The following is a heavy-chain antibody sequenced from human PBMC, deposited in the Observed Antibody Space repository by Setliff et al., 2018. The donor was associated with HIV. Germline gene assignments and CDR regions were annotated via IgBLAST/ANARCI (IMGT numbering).Heavy chain of an antibody. CDR2: IYHSGSA. V-gene: IGHV4-4*02. CDR3: ARGNYDTSDYYTNFYYYYMDV. J-gene: IGHJ6*03. Sequence: PSETLSLTCAVSGGSISSSNWWTWVRQPPGKGLEWVGEIYHSGSANYSPSLRGRVTMSVDPSKNQFSLKLNSVTAADTAIYYCARGNYDTSDYYTNFYYYYMDVWGKGTAVTVS. D-gene: IGHD3-22*01. CDR1: GGSISSSNW.